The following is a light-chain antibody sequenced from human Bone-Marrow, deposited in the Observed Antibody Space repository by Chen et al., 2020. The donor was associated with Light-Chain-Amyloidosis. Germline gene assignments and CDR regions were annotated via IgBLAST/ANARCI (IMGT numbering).Light chain of an antibody. CDR1: QILQYS. CDR3: QERSYWPQYT. CDR2: ATS. J-gene: IGKJ2*01. V-gene: IGKV3-11*01. Sequence: IVLTQSPATLSLSPEERPTLSCRASQILQYSLAWYQLKGGPAPRLLIYATSNRATGTPARFSGSRSGTDFTITISSREPEDFAVYYCQERSYWPQYTFSQGIKLEIK.